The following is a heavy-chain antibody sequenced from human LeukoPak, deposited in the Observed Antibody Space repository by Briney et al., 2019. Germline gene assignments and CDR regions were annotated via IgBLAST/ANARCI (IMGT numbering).Heavy chain of an antibody. D-gene: IGHD3-22*01. CDR2: IYHSGST. V-gene: IGHV4-30-2*01. Sequence: SETLSLTCTVSGGSISSGGYYWSWIRQPPGKGLEWIGYIYHSGSTYYNPSLKSRVTISVDRSKNQFSLKLSSVTAADTAVYYCARVPYYYDSSGYAEGDYWGQGTLVAVSS. J-gene: IGHJ4*02. CDR3: ARVPYYYDSSGYAEGDY. CDR1: GGSISSGGYY.